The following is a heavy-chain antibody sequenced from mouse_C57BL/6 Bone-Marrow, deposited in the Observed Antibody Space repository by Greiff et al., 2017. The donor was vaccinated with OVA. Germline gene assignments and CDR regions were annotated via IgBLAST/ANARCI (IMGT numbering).Heavy chain of an antibody. CDR1: GFTFSDYG. Sequence: EVKLMESGGGLVKPGGSLKLSCAASGFTFSDYGMHWVRQAPEKGLEWVAYISSGSSTIYYADTVKGRFTISRDNAKNTLFLQMTSLRSENTAMYYCARPGYGMDYWGQGTTLTVSS. V-gene: IGHV5-17*01. D-gene: IGHD2-1*01. CDR2: ISSGSSTI. CDR3: ARPGYGMDY. J-gene: IGHJ2*01.